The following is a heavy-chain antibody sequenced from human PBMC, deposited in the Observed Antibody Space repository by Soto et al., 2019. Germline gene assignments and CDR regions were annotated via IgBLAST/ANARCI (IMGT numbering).Heavy chain of an antibody. CDR3: ARGYDFWSGYGPNGMDV. D-gene: IGHD3-3*01. CDR2: IIPIFGTA. Sequence: EASVKVSCKASGGTFSSYAISWVRQAPGQGLEWMGGIIPIFGTANYAQEFQGRVTITADESTSTAYMELSSLRSEDTAVYYCARGYDFWSGYGPNGMDVWGQGTTVTVSS. V-gene: IGHV1-69*13. CDR1: GGTFSSYA. J-gene: IGHJ6*02.